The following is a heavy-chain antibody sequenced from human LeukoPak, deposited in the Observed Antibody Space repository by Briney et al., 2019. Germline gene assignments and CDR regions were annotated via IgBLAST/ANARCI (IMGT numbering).Heavy chain of an antibody. Sequence: PSETLSLTCTVSGGSISSSSYYWGWIRQPPGKGLEWIGSIYYSGSTYYNPSLKSRVTISVDTSKNQFSLKLSSVTAADTAVYYCARQDYGGSDYWGQGTLVTVPS. J-gene: IGHJ4*02. CDR2: IYYSGST. V-gene: IGHV4-39*01. D-gene: IGHD4-23*01. CDR3: ARQDYGGSDY. CDR1: GGSISSSSYY.